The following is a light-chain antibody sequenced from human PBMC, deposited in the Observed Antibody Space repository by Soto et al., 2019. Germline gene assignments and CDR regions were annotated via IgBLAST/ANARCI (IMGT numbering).Light chain of an antibody. CDR1: QSIRKD. CDR2: SAS. Sequence: DIQMTQSPSSLSASVGDRVTVTCRASQSIRKDLNWYQQKPGKAPKLLIFSASTLQSGVPSRFSGSGSGTDFTLTITNLQPADFAIYYCQQSYKAPLTFGGGTTVEI. J-gene: IGKJ4*01. CDR3: QQSYKAPLT. V-gene: IGKV1-39*01.